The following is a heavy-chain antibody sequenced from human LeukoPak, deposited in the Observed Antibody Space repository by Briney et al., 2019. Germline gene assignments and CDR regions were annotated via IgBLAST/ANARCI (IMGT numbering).Heavy chain of an antibody. CDR3: AKWPEGAMDYFDY. J-gene: IGHJ4*02. CDR1: GFSFSSCA. CDR2: ISGDGTRT. D-gene: IGHD3-16*01. V-gene: IGHV3-23*01. Sequence: GGSLRLSCAASGFSFSSCAMTWARQAPVKGLEWVSAISGDGTRTYYADSVKGRFTISRDNSKNTLYLEMSSLRVEDTAIYYCAKWPEGAMDYFDYWGQGTLVTVSS.